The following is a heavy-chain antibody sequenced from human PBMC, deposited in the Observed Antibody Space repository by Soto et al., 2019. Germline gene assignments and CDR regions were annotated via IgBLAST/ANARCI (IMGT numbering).Heavy chain of an antibody. Sequence: PGGSLRLSCAASGFTFSVYSMNWVRQAPGKGLEWVSYISRSSNTHYADSVKGRFTISRDNAKNSLFLQLNSLRAEDTALYFCVRSGDYRSGSYWYFFDYWGQGALVTVS. CDR3: VRSGDYRSGSYWYFFDY. D-gene: IGHD3-10*01. CDR1: GFTFSVYS. V-gene: IGHV3-48*04. CDR2: ISRSSNT. J-gene: IGHJ4*02.